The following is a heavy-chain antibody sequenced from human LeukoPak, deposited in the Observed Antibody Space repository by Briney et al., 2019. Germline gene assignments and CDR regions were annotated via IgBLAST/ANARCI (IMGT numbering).Heavy chain of an antibody. J-gene: IGHJ6*02. CDR2: VYSGGST. CDR3: AREGIISGYWVEGMDV. D-gene: IGHD3-22*01. CDR1: GFTISSNY. V-gene: IGHV3-66*02. Sequence: PGGSLRLSCAVSGFTISSNYMSWVRKAQGQGLDRVSVVYSGGSTYYEYSVKGRFTISRDNFKNTLSHKMNSLRAEDTAVYYCAREGIISGYWVEGMDVWGQGTTVTVSS.